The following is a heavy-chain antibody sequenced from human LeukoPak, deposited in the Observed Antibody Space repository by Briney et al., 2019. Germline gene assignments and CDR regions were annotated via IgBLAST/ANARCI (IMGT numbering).Heavy chain of an antibody. CDR3: ATPFPGAAAHLNNYYYYYGMDV. Sequence: ASVKVSCKVSGYTLTELSMHWVRQAPGKGLEWMGGFDPEDGETIYAQKFQGRVTMTEDTSTDTAYMELSSLRSEDTAVYYCATPFPGAAAHLNNYYYYYGMDVWGQGTTVTVSS. CDR1: GYTLTELS. CDR2: FDPEDGET. V-gene: IGHV1-24*01. J-gene: IGHJ6*02. D-gene: IGHD6-13*01.